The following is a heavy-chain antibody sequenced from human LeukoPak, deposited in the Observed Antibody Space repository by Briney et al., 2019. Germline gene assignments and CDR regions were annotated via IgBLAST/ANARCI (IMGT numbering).Heavy chain of an antibody. CDR2: IYYSGST. CDR1: GGSISSYY. V-gene: IGHV4-59*08. J-gene: IGHJ5*02. D-gene: IGHD3-10*01. CDR3: ASGYYYGSGSYPWFDP. Sequence: PSETLSLTCTVSGGSISSYYWSWIRQPPGKGLEWIGYIYYSGSTNYNPSLKGRVTVSVYTYKNQFSLKLSSVTAADTAVYYCASGYYYGSGSYPWFDPWGQGTLVTVSS.